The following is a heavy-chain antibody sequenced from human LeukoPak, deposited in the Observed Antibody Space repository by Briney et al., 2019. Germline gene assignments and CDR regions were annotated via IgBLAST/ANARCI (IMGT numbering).Heavy chain of an antibody. CDR2: IYASGST. V-gene: IGHV4-4*07. CDR1: GGSICKNY. D-gene: IGHD3-9*01. J-gene: IGHJ6*03. CDR3: ARAVFREYYAILPGTPSHPYFIDV. Sequence: SSETLSLTCIVSGGSICKNYWNWLRQPAGKGLEWIGRIYASGSTNYNPSLKSRVTISVDTSKNQFSLKLSSVTAADTAVYYCARAVFREYYAILPGTPSHPYFIDVWGKGTTVTVSS.